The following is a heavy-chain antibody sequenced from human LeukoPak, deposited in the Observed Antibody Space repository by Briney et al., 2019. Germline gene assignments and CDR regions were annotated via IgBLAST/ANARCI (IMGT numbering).Heavy chain of an antibody. V-gene: IGHV1-69*05. J-gene: IGHJ4*02. Sequence: SSVKVSCTASGGTFIRYAIRWGRQAPGQRLERIGEIIALSVTAHNAQKFQGRVTTTTDESTRTSYMELSSLRSEDTAVYYCARGGYYDSSGYFDYWGQGTLVTVSS. CDR1: GGTFIRYA. CDR2: IIALSVTA. CDR3: ARGGYYDSSGYFDY. D-gene: IGHD3-22*01.